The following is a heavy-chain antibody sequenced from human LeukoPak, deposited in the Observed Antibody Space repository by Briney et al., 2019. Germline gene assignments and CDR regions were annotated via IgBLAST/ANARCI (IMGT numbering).Heavy chain of an antibody. CDR3: ARAVIPGAITHYMDV. V-gene: IGHV1-2*02. CDR1: GYTFTGYY. CDR2: INPNSGGT. D-gene: IGHD2-2*01. Sequence: ASVKVSCKASGYTFTGYYMHWVRQAPGQGLEWMGWINPNSGGTNYAQKFQGRVTMTRDTSISTAYMELSSPRSEDTAVYYCARAVIPGAITHYMDVWGKGTTVTVSS. J-gene: IGHJ6*03.